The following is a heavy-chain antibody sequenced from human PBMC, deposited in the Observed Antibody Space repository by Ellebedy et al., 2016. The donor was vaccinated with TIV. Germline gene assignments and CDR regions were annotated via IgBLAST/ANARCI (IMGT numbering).Heavy chain of an antibody. CDR2: IYYSGST. CDR3: ARRFAQNWFDP. J-gene: IGHJ5*02. CDR1: GGTISAYF. V-gene: IGHV4-59*08. Sequence: MPSETLSLTCSVSGGTISAYFWTWIRQPPGKGLEWIGYIYYSGSTNSNPSLKSRVTISVDTSKNQFSLKLSSVTAADTAVYYCARRFAQNWFDPWGQGTLVTVSS. D-gene: IGHD2-21*01.